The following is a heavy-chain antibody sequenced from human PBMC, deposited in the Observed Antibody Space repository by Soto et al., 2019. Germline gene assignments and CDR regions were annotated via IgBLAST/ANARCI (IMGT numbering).Heavy chain of an antibody. D-gene: IGHD2-2*01. CDR3: AKDYQPLWPYYYYGMDV. V-gene: IGHV3-23*01. J-gene: IGHJ6*02. Sequence: GGSLRLSCAASGFTFSSYAMSWVRQAPGKGLEWVSAISGSGGSTYYADSVKGRFTISRDNSKNTLYLQMNSLRAEDTAVYYCAKDYQPLWPYYYYGMDVWGQGTTVTVSS. CDR2: ISGSGGST. CDR1: GFTFSSYA.